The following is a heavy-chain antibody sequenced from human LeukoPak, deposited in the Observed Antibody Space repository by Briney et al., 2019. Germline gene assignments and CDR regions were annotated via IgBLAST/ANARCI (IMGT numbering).Heavy chain of an antibody. Sequence: GGSLRLSCEVSGFTLSSYWMSWVRQAPGKGLEWVANINQDGSETYYVDSLNGRFTVSKDNAKQSLYLQMNSLRAEDAAVYYCARSEGKGVVDYWGQGTLVTVSS. D-gene: IGHD1-14*01. V-gene: IGHV3-7*01. J-gene: IGHJ4*02. CDR3: ARSEGKGVVDY. CDR1: GFTLSSYW. CDR2: INQDGSET.